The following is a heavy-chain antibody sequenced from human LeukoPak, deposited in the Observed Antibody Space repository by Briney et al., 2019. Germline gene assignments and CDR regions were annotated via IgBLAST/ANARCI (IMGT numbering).Heavy chain of an antibody. CDR3: AREPSHFLRLGELSFDY. V-gene: IGHV3-30*19. D-gene: IGHD3-16*02. Sequence: QSGGSLRLSCAASGFTFSSYGMHWVRQAPGKGLEWVAVISYDGSNKYYADSVKGRFTISRDNSKNTLYLQMNSLRAEDTAVYYCAREPSHFLRLGELSFDYWGQGTLVTVSS. CDR2: ISYDGSNK. CDR1: GFTFSSYG. J-gene: IGHJ4*02.